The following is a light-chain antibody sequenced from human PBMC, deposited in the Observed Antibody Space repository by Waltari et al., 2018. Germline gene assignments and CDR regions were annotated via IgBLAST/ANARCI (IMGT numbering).Light chain of an antibody. V-gene: IGLV3-1*01. CDR2: EDN. J-gene: IGLJ3*02. Sequence: CWYQQKPGQSPLLVIYEDNKRPSGIPERFSGSNSGNTATLTISGTQSLDEADYYCQAWDSNTVFGGGTKLTVL. CDR3: QAWDSNTV.